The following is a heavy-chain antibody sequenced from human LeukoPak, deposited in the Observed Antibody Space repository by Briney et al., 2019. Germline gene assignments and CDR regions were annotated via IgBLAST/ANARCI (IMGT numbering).Heavy chain of an antibody. D-gene: IGHD3-16*01. Sequence: SETLSLTCTVSGGSISSYYWGWIRQPPGKGLEWIGSIYYSGSTYYNPSLKSRVTISVDTSKNQFSLKLSSVTAADTAVYYCARLSLYPSGVVDYWGQGTLVTVSS. V-gene: IGHV4-39*01. CDR1: GGSISSYY. J-gene: IGHJ4*02. CDR2: IYYSGST. CDR3: ARLSLYPSGVVDY.